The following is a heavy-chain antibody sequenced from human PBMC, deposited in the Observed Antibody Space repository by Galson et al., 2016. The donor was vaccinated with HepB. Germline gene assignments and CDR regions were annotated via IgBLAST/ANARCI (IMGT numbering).Heavy chain of an antibody. D-gene: IGHD3-9*01. J-gene: IGHJ3*01. CDR2: INQDGREK. CDR1: GYTFSSYW. CDR3: ARDGLYFDWLLSGPDAFDF. V-gene: IGHV3-7*03. Sequence: SLRLSCAGSGSGYTFSSYWMTWVRQAPGKGLEWVASINQDGREKHYVDSLKGRFTISRDNAKKTLFLQMKKVRVEDTAVYYCARDGLYFDWLLSGPDAFDFWGQGTSVTV.